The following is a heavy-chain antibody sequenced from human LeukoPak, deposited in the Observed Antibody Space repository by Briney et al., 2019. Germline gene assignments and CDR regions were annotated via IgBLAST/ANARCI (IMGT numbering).Heavy chain of an antibody. J-gene: IGHJ4*02. D-gene: IGHD6-19*01. Sequence: SETLSLTCAVSGDSISSNNWWSWIRQAPGKGLDWIGEINHSEIPRYNPSLKSRVSISLDTSKNQFSLSLTSVTAADTAIYYCARGLILAGETLGYWGQGTLVTVSS. CDR3: ARGLILAGETLGY. V-gene: IGHV4-4*02. CDR1: GDSISSNNW. CDR2: INHSEIP.